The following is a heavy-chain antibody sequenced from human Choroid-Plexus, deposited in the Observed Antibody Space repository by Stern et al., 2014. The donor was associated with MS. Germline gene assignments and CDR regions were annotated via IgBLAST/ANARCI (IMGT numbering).Heavy chain of an antibody. CDR1: GFTFGSCA. Sequence: VQLVESGGGVVQPGRTLRLSCVASGFTFGSCAMHWVRQAQGKGLEWVAGVSYDGSNKYYADSVKGRFTISRDYSQNTLYMQMSSLRPEYTAVYYCAKDRQYLTYFFDHWGQGSLVTVSS. V-gene: IGHV3-30*18. D-gene: IGHD2/OR15-2a*01. CDR2: VSYDGSNK. CDR3: AKDRQYLTYFFDH. J-gene: IGHJ5*02.